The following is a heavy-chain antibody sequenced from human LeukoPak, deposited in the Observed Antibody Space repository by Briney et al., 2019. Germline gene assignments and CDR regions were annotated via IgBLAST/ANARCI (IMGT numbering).Heavy chain of an antibody. Sequence: PSETLSLTCTVSGGSISSGDYFWSWIRQPPGKGLEWIGYIYYSGSTYHNPSLKSRLTISLDTSKNQFSLKLSSVTAADTAVYYCARGGGGATQYYYGMDVWGQGTTVTVSS. CDR2: IYYSGST. J-gene: IGHJ6*02. CDR3: ARGGGGATQYYYGMDV. V-gene: IGHV4-30-4*01. D-gene: IGHD3-10*01. CDR1: GGSISSGDYF.